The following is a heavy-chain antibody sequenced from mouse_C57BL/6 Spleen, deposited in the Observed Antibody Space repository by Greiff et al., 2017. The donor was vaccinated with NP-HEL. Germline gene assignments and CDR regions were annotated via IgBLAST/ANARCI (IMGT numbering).Heavy chain of an antibody. Sequence: EVQLQQSGPELVKPGASVKISCKASGYTFTDYYMNWVKQSHGKSLEWIGDINPNNGGTSYNQKFKGKATLTVDKSSSTAYMELRSLTSEDSAVYYCASWGYSNHDYWGQGTTLTVSS. CDR2: INPNNGGT. V-gene: IGHV1-26*01. J-gene: IGHJ2*01. D-gene: IGHD2-5*01. CDR1: GYTFTDYY. CDR3: ASWGYSNHDY.